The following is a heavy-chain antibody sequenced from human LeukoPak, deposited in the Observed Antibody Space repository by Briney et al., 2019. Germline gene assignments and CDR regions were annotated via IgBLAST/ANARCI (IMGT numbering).Heavy chain of an antibody. J-gene: IGHJ5*02. D-gene: IGHD2-15*01. CDR3: ARDRAHCSGGSCYSPNWFDP. CDR2: ISAYNGNT. Sequence: ASVKVSCKASGYTFTSYGISWVRQAPGQGLEWMGWISAYNGNTNYAQKLQGRVTMTTDTSTSTAYMELRSLRSDDTAVYYCARDRAHCSGGSCYSPNWFDPWGQGTLVTGSS. CDR1: GYTFTSYG. V-gene: IGHV1-18*01.